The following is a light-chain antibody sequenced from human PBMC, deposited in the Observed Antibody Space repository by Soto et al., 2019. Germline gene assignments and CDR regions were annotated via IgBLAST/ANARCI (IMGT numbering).Light chain of an antibody. Sequence: ETVLTQSPATLSVSPGDRATLFCRASQSIRSNLAWYQQKPGQAPRLLIYSASTRATGIPARFSGSGSGTELTLTISSLQPEDFAVYYCQQYHDRPLTFGGGTKVESK. CDR3: QQYHDRPLT. J-gene: IGKJ4*01. V-gene: IGKV3-15*01. CDR1: QSIRSN. CDR2: SAS.